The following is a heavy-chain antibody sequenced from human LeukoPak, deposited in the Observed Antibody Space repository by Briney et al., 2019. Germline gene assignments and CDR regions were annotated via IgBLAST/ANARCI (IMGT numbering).Heavy chain of an antibody. Sequence: GGSLRLSYKASGFTFGDYAMSWVRQAPGKGLEWVGFIRSKASGATTEYAASVKGRFTISRDDSKSIADLQMSSLKTEDTAVYYCIRGRYSFAYWGQGTLVTASS. CDR1: GFTFGDYA. CDR2: IRSKASGATT. J-gene: IGHJ4*02. CDR3: IRGRYSFAY. D-gene: IGHD5-18*01. V-gene: IGHV3-49*04.